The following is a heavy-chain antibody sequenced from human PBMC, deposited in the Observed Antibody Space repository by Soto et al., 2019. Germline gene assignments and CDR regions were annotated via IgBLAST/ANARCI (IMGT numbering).Heavy chain of an antibody. J-gene: IGHJ5*02. D-gene: IGHD2-15*01. CDR1: GFTFSSYG. CDR2: IWYDGSNK. V-gene: IGHV3-33*01. CDR3: ARDRYCSGGSCYHNWFDP. Sequence: GGSLRLSCAASGFTFSSYGMHWVRQAPGKGLEWVAVIWYDGSNKYYADSVKGRFTISRDNSKNTLYLQMNSLRAEDTAVYYCARDRYCSGGSCYHNWFDPWGQGTLVTVSS.